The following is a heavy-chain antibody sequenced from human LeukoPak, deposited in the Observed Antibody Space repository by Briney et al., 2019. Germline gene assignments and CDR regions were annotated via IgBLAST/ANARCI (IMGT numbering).Heavy chain of an antibody. CDR2: IRSGSSYI. CDR1: GFTFSSYS. Sequence: GGSLRLSCAASGFTFSSYSMNWVRQAPGKGLEWVSFIRSGSSYIYYADSVKGRFIISRDNAKNSLYLQMNSLRAEDTAVYYCARRGTLFGEFNFDYWGQGTLVTVSS. J-gene: IGHJ4*02. D-gene: IGHD3-10*02. CDR3: ARRGTLFGEFNFDY. V-gene: IGHV3-21*01.